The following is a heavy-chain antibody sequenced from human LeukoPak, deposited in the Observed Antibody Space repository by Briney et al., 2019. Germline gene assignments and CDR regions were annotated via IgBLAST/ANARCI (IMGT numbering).Heavy chain of an antibody. D-gene: IGHD5-18*01. CDR1: GFTFSTYW. V-gene: IGHV3-7*03. CDR3: ARPVSNGYFDS. Sequence: GGSLRLSCAASGFTFSTYWMSWVRQAPGNGLEWVANIKQDGSEKYYVDSVKGRFTISRDNAKNSLYLQMNSLRAEDTAVYYCARPVSNGYFDSWGHGTLVTVSS. CDR2: IKQDGSEK. J-gene: IGHJ4*01.